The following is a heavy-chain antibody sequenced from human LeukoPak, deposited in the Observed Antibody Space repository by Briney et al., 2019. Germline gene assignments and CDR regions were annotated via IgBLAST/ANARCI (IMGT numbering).Heavy chain of an antibody. D-gene: IGHD4-23*01. CDR2: INPNGGGT. Sequence: ASVKVSCKASGYTFIGYYIHWVRQAPGQGLEWMGLINPNGGGTHYVQKFQGRVTMTRDTSISTAYMEVSRLRSDDTALYYCARGGYGGGNSGVIDSWGQGTLVTVSS. CDR1: GYTFIGYY. CDR3: ARGGYGGGNSGVIDS. V-gene: IGHV1-2*02. J-gene: IGHJ4*02.